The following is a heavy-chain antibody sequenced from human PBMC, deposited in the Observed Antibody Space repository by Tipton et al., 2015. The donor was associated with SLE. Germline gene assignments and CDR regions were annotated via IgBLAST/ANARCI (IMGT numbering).Heavy chain of an antibody. CDR1: GGSISSSGYH. CDR3: ARVVYSFSDAFDI. V-gene: IGHV4-39*07. CDR2: INYSGTT. D-gene: IGHD6-13*01. J-gene: IGHJ3*02. Sequence: TLSLTCSVSGGSISSSGYHWAWVRQPPGKGLEWIGTINYSGTTYSNPSLKSRVTFSIDTSKNQFSLRLTSLTAADTAVYYCARVVYSFSDAFDIWGQGTLVTVSS.